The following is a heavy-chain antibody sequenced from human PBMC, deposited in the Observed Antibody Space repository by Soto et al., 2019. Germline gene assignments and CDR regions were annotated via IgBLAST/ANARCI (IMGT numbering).Heavy chain of an antibody. CDR2: ISGHST. V-gene: IGHV3-23*01. CDR1: GLTFNSYA. CDR3: ARVWAQGIIATPGSYWYFDL. Sequence: EVQLMESGGGLVQPGGSLRLSCAASGLTFNSYAMSWVRQAPGKGLEWVSGISGHSTYYADSVKGRFTISRDDSKNTLSLQMNSLRAEDTAVYYCARVWAQGIIATPGSYWYFDLWGRGTLVTVSS. D-gene: IGHD6-13*01. J-gene: IGHJ2*01.